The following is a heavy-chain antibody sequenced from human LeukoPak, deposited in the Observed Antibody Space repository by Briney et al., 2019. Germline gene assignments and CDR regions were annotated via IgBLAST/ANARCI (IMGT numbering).Heavy chain of an antibody. CDR3: ARVLLWFGELFHFDY. V-gene: IGHV3-30*02. D-gene: IGHD3-10*01. Sequence: GGSLRLSCAASGFTFSSYGMHWVRQAPGKGLEWVAFIRYDGSNKYYADSVKGRFTISRDNSKNTLYLQMNSLRAEDTAVYYCARVLLWFGELFHFDYWGQGTLVTVSS. CDR1: GFTFSSYG. J-gene: IGHJ4*02. CDR2: IRYDGSNK.